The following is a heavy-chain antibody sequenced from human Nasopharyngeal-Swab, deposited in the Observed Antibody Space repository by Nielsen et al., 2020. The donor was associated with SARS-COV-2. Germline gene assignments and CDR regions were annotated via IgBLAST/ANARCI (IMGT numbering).Heavy chain of an antibody. D-gene: IGHD3-10*01. CDR3: ARDHYGSGSPSMDV. V-gene: IGHV4-61*01. CDR1: GGSVSSGSYY. CDR2: IYYSGIT. Sequence: SETLSLTCTVSGGSVSSGSYYWSWIRQPPGKGLEWIGYIYYSGITNYNPSLKSRVTISVDTSKNQFSLKLSSVTAADTAVYYCARDHYGSGSPSMDVWGQGTTVTVSS. J-gene: IGHJ6*02.